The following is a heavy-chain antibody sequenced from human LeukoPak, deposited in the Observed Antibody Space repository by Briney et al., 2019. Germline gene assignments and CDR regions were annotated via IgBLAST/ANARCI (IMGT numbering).Heavy chain of an antibody. CDR3: ARDHYDFWSGYSRTVQVDY. Sequence: ASVKVSCKASGYTFTSYGISWVRQAPGQGLEWMGWISAYNGNTNYAQKLQGRVTMTTDTSTSTAYMELRSLRSDDTAVYYCARDHYDFWSGYSRTVQVDYWGQGTLVTVSS. CDR1: GYTFTSYG. V-gene: IGHV1-18*01. J-gene: IGHJ4*02. CDR2: ISAYNGNT. D-gene: IGHD3-3*01.